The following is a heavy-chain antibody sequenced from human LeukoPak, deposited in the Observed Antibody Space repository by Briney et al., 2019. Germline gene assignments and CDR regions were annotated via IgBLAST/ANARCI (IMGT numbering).Heavy chain of an antibody. J-gene: IGHJ4*02. CDR2: ISISGTKT. CDR3: ANEIRPNDY. V-gene: IGHV3-23*01. CDR1: EFDFSTHA. Sequence: GGSLRLSCAASEFDFSTHAMAWVRQAPGKGLEWVSAISISGTKTYYADSVKGRFTISRDNSKNTLYLQMYSLRAEDTAVYYCANEIRPNDYWGQGTLVTVSS. D-gene: IGHD4-17*01.